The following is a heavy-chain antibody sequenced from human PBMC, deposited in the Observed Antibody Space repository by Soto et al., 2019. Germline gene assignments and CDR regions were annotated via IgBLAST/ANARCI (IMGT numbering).Heavy chain of an antibody. V-gene: IGHV3-74*01. Sequence: EVQLVESGGGLVQPGGSLRLSCAASGFTFSSYWMLWVRQAPGKGLVWVSRINSDGSTTSYADSVKGRFTISRDNAKNTLYLKMNSLRAEDTAVYYCARVNPGYSYVNYWGQGTLVTVSS. CDR3: ARVNPGYSYVNY. CDR2: INSDGSTT. CDR1: GFTFSSYW. J-gene: IGHJ4*02. D-gene: IGHD5-18*01.